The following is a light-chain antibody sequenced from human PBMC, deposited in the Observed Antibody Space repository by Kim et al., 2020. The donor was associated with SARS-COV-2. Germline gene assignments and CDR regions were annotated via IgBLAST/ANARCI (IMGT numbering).Light chain of an antibody. CDR2: KTS. V-gene: IGKV2-24*01. Sequence: DIVMTQTPLFLPVTLGQPASISCKSSESLLHSDGNTYLNWLQQRPGQPPRLLIYKTSNRFPGVPDRFSGSGAGTHFTLRISTVEPEDVAVYYCILSSQFPFIFGPGTKVDIK. CDR3: ILSSQFPFI. J-gene: IGKJ3*01. CDR1: ESLLHSDGNTY.